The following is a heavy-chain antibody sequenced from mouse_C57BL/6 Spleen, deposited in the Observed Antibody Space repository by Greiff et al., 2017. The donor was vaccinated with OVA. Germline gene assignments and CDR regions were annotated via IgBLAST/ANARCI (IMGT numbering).Heavy chain of an antibody. CDR2: ISDGGSYT. V-gene: IGHV5-4*01. CDR1: GFTFSSYA. D-gene: IGHD2-3*01. Sequence: EVQGVESGGGLVKPGGSLKLSCAASGFTFSSYAMSWVRQTPEKRLEWVATISDGGSYTYYPDNVKGRFTISRDNAKNNLYLQMSHLKSEDTAMYYCAREGGYYGGYFDVWGTGTTVTVSS. J-gene: IGHJ1*03. CDR3: AREGGYYGGYFDV.